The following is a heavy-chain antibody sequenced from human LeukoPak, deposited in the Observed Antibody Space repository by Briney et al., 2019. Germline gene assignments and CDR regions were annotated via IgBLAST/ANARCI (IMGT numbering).Heavy chain of an antibody. CDR3: ARGGSGTWNDY. CDR1: GYTFTTYG. D-gene: IGHD3-10*01. J-gene: IGHJ4*02. V-gene: IGHV1-18*01. Sequence: ASVKVSCKASGYTFTTYGISWVRQAPGQGLEWMGWINAYNSNTNYAQKLQGRVTMTTDTSTSTAYMELRSLRSDDSAVYYCARGGSGTWNDYWGQGTLVTVSS. CDR2: INAYNSNT.